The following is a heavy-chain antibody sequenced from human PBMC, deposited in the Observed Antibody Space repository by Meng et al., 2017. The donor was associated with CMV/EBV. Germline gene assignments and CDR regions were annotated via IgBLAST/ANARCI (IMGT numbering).Heavy chain of an antibody. Sequence: QVETVQSGAEVKKPGASGKVPCKASGYTFTGYDMHWVRQAPGQGLEWMGWINPNSGGTNYAQKFQGRVTMTRDTSISTAYMELSRLRSDDTAVYYCARDRSIAVAGNDAFDIWGQGTMVTVSS. CDR3: ARDRSIAVAGNDAFDI. J-gene: IGHJ3*02. V-gene: IGHV1-2*02. CDR2: INPNSGGT. CDR1: GYTFTGYD. D-gene: IGHD6-19*01.